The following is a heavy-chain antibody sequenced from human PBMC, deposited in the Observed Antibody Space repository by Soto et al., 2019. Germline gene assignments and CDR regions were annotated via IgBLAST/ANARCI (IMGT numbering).Heavy chain of an antibody. CDR1: GYTFTGYY. V-gene: IGHV1-2*02. Sequence: RASVKVSCKASGYTFTGYYMHWVRQAPGQGLEWMGWINPNSGGTNYAQKFQGRVTMTRDTSISTAYMELSRLRSDDTAVYYCAREHSGVGATSLDYWGQGTLVTVSS. D-gene: IGHD1-26*01. CDR3: AREHSGVGATSLDY. CDR2: INPNSGGT. J-gene: IGHJ4*02.